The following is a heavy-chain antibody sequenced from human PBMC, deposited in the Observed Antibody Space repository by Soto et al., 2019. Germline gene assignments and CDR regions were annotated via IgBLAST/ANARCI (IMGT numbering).Heavy chain of an antibody. J-gene: IGHJ4*02. V-gene: IGHV4-39*01. Sequence: PSETLSLTCTVSGGSVSSGSYYWGWIRQPPGKGLEWIGSIYYSGSTYYNPSLKSRVTISVDTSKNQFSLKLSSVTAADTAVYYCARHYRRHYYDSSGYLGSQKYWGQGTLVTVSS. CDR1: GGSVSSGSYY. CDR2: IYYSGST. CDR3: ARHYRRHYYDSSGYLGSQKY. D-gene: IGHD3-22*01.